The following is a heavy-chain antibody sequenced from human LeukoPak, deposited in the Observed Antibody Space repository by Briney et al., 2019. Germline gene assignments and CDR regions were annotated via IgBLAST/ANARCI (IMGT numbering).Heavy chain of an antibody. V-gene: IGHV4-59*01. CDR1: SGSITSYY. CDR3: AGAPNRHFFDC. J-gene: IGHJ4*01. Sequence: VTPSETLSLTCTVSSGSITSYYWSWIRPPPGKGLEYIGHIYYTGTTDYNPSLKSRVTMSVDTSKNQFSLRLISVTASDTAVYFCAGAPNRHFFDCWGHGTLVAVSS. CDR2: IYYTGTT.